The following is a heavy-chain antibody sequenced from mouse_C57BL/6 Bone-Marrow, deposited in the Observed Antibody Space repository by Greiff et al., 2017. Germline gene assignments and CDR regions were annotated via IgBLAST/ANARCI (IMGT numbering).Heavy chain of an antibody. CDR2: IHPNSGST. Sequence: QVQLQQPGAELVKPGASVKLSCKASGYTFTSYWMHWVKQRPGQGLEWIGMIHPNSGSTNYNEKFKSKATLTVDKASSTAYMQLSSLTSEDSAVYYCARSGLRYPVWFAYWGQGTLVTVSA. J-gene: IGHJ3*01. D-gene: IGHD1-1*01. CDR1: GYTFTSYW. V-gene: IGHV1-64*01. CDR3: ARSGLRYPVWFAY.